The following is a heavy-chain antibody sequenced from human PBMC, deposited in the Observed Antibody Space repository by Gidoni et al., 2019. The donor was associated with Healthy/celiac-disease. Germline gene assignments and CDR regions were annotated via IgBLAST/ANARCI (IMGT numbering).Heavy chain of an antibody. CDR1: GFTFSSYW. V-gene: IGHV3-7*01. CDR3: ARGGASRIPRSY. J-gene: IGHJ4*02. Sequence: EVQLVESGGGLVQPGGSLRLSCAASGFTFSSYWLSGVRPAPGKGLEWVANIKQDGSEKYYVDSVKGRFTISRDNAKNSLYLQMNSLRAEDTAVYYCARGGASRIPRSYLGQGTLVTVSS. D-gene: IGHD2-15*01. CDR2: IKQDGSEK.